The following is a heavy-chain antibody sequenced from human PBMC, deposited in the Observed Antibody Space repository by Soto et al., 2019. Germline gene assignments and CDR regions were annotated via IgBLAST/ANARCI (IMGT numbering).Heavy chain of an antibody. CDR1: GFTFSSYA. V-gene: IGHV3-23*01. D-gene: IGHD4-17*01. Sequence: EVQLLESGGGLVQPGGSLRLSCAASGFTFSSYAMSWVRQAPWKGLEWVSAISGSGGSTYYADSVKGRFTISRDNSKNTLYLQMNSLRAEDTAVYYCAKDDSGDYDLNPIDYWGQGTLVTVSS. CDR2: ISGSGGST. J-gene: IGHJ4*02. CDR3: AKDDSGDYDLNPIDY.